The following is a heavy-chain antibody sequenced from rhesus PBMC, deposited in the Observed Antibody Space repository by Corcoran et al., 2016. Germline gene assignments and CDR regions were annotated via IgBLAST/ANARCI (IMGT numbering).Heavy chain of an antibody. CDR1: GGSISGYW. CDR2: IHSSGSP. V-gene: IGHV4-160*01. D-gene: IGHD2-21*01. Sequence: QLQLQESGPGLLKPSETLSLTCAVSGGSISGYWWNWIRQPTGKGLDWIGRIHSSGSPDSNPSLKSRVNISRDTSKNQFSLKLSSVTAADTAVYYCARSCTTSGCFGRYGLDSWGQGVVVTVSS. J-gene: IGHJ6*01. CDR3: ARSCTTSGCFGRYGLDS.